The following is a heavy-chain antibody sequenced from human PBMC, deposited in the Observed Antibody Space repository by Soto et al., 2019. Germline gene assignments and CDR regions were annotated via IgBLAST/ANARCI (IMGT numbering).Heavy chain of an antibody. Sequence: QVQLVQSGAEVKKPGASVKVSCKASGYTFTNYGISWVRQAPGQGLEWMGWISAYNGNTDYAQKLQGRVTMTTDTSTSAADMELRSLTSDDTALYYCARVGEYCGSTSCPDYWGQGTLVTVSS. D-gene: IGHD2-2*01. CDR3: ARVGEYCGSTSCPDY. V-gene: IGHV1-18*01. CDR2: ISAYNGNT. CDR1: GYTFTNYG. J-gene: IGHJ4*02.